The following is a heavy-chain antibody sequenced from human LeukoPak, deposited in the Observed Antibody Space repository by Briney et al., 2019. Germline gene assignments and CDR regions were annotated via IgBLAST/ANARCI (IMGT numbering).Heavy chain of an antibody. Sequence: ASVKVSCKTSGYTFTSYGFTWVRQAPGQGLEWMGWINSYNGNTQYAPKFKGRVTTTIDTSTSTAYMELRSLGSDDTAVYYCARRGNWNDFDYWGQGTLVIVSS. V-gene: IGHV1-18*01. CDR3: ARRGNWNDFDY. CDR2: INSYNGNT. D-gene: IGHD1-20*01. CDR1: GYTFTSYG. J-gene: IGHJ4*02.